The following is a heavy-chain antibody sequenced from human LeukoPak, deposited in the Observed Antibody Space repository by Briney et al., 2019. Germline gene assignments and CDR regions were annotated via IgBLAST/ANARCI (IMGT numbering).Heavy chain of an antibody. CDR1: GFTFSSYS. CDR3: AREGSMGPRGTCDY. J-gene: IGHJ4*02. CDR2: ISSSSSTI. D-gene: IGHD2/OR15-2a*01. V-gene: IGHV3-48*04. Sequence: PGGSLRLSCAASGFTFSSYSMNWVRQAPGKGLEWVSYISSSSSTIYYADSVKGRFTISRDNAKNSLYLQMNSLRAEDTAVYYCAREGSMGPRGTCDYWGQGTLVTASS.